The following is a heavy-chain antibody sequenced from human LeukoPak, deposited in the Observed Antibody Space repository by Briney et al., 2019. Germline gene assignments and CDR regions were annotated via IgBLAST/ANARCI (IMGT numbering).Heavy chain of an antibody. CDR2: IYPGDSDT. D-gene: IGHD3-3*01. CDR3: ARLLGPRFLEWPLDY. Sequence: GESLKISCKGSGYSFTSYWIGWGRQLPGKGLEWMGIIYPGDSDTRYSPSFQGQVTISADKSISTAYLQWSSLKASDTAMYYCARLLGPRFLEWPLDYWGQGTLVTVSS. J-gene: IGHJ4*02. V-gene: IGHV5-51*01. CDR1: GYSFTSYW.